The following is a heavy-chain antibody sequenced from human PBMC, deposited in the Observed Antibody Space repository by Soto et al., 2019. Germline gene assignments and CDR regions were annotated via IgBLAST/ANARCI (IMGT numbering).Heavy chain of an antibody. V-gene: IGHV1-69*13. CDR1: GGTFSSYA. CDR3: ARADDFWSGYYTYYFDY. J-gene: IGHJ4*01. D-gene: IGHD3-3*01. Sequence: GASVKVSCKASGGTFSSYAISWVRQAPGQGLEWMGGIIPIFGTANYAQKFQGRVTITADESTSTAYMELSSLRSEDTAVYYCARADDFWSGYYTYYFDYWGQEPWSPSPQ. CDR2: IIPIFGTA.